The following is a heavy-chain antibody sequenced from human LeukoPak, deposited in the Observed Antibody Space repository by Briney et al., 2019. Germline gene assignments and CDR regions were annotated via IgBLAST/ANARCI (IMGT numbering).Heavy chain of an antibody. V-gene: IGHV4-39*07. CDR2: INHSGST. Sequence: SETLSLTCTVSGGSISSSSYYWGWIRQPPGKGLEWIGEINHSGSTNYNPSLKSRVTISVDTSKNQFSLKLSSVTAADTAVCYCARRIVVVITRTNWFDPWGQGTLVTVSS. J-gene: IGHJ5*02. CDR1: GGSISSSSYY. CDR3: ARRIVVVITRTNWFDP. D-gene: IGHD3-22*01.